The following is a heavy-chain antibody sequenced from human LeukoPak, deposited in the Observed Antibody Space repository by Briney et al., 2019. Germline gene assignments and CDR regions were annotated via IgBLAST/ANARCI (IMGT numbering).Heavy chain of an antibody. D-gene: IGHD6-13*01. J-gene: IGHJ4*02. Sequence: GGSLRLSCAASGFTFSSYGMHWVRQAPGKGLEWVAFIRYDGSNKYYADSVKGRFTISRDNSKNTLYLQMNSLRAEDTAVYYCAKDKVAAAGDFDYWGQGTLVTVSS. CDR1: GFTFSSYG. CDR2: IRYDGSNK. V-gene: IGHV3-30*02. CDR3: AKDKVAAAGDFDY.